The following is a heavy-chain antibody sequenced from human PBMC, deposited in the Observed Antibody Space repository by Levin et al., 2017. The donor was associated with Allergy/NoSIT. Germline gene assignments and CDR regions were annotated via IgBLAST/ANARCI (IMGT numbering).Heavy chain of an antibody. D-gene: IGHD4-17*01. Sequence: SCAASGFTFSSYDMHWVRQATGKGLEWVSAIGTAGDTYYPGSVKGRFTISRENAKNSLYLQMNSLRAGDTAVYYCARSPYGDPYWYFDLWGRGTLVTVSS. V-gene: IGHV3-13*04. CDR3: ARSPYGDPYWYFDL. CDR1: GFTFSSYD. CDR2: IGTAGDT. J-gene: IGHJ2*01.